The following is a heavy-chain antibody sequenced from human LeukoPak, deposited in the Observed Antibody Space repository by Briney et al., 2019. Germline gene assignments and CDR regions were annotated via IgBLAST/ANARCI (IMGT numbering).Heavy chain of an antibody. V-gene: IGHV3-7*01. CDR3: AGEKTPYRAYDFGVFDY. Sequence: GGSLRLSCAASGFTFSSYWMSWVRQAPGKGLEWVANIKQDGSEKHYVDSVKGRFTISRDNAKNSLYLQMNSLRAEDTAVYYCAGEKTPYRAYDFGVFDYWGQGTLVTVSS. CDR2: IKQDGSEK. J-gene: IGHJ4*02. CDR1: GFTFSSYW. D-gene: IGHD5-12*01.